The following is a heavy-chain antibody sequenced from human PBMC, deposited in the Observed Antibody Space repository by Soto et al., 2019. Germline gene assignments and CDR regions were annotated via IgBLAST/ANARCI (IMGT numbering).Heavy chain of an antibody. CDR2: ISAYNGNT. Sequence: QVQLVQSGAEVKKPGASVKVSCKASGYTFTSYGISWVRQAPGQGLEWMGWISAYNGNTNYAQKLQGRVTMTTDTPTSTAYMELRSLRADDTAVYYCARAPSGYGSGSTIPDYWGQGTLVTVSS. CDR3: ARAPSGYGSGSTIPDY. CDR1: GYTFTSYG. V-gene: IGHV1-18*01. D-gene: IGHD3-10*01. J-gene: IGHJ4*02.